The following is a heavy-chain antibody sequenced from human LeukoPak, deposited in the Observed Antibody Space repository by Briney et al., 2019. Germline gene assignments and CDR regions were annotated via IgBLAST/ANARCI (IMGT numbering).Heavy chain of an antibody. J-gene: IGHJ5*02. Sequence: GRSLRLSCAASGFTFSSYAMHWVRQAPGKGLEWVAVISYDGSNKYYADSVKGRFTISRDNSKNTLYLQMNSLRAEDTAVYYCASGLVTAIADWFDPWGQGTLVTVSS. D-gene: IGHD2-21*02. CDR1: GFTFSSYA. V-gene: IGHV3-30-3*01. CDR2: ISYDGSNK. CDR3: ASGLVTAIADWFDP.